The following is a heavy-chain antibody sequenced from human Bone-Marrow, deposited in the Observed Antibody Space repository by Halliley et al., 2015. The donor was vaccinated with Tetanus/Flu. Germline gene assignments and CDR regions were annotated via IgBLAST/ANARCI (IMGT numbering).Heavy chain of an antibody. V-gene: IGHV3-49*04. CDR3: TTGRWPPRH. CDR2: FSSRADGGTT. D-gene: IGHD4-17*01. Sequence: SLRLSCAVSGLNFGDYGMNWVRQAPGKGLEWVSFFSSRADGGTTEYGAAVKRRFTMSRDDSKSIAYLQMNSLKTEDTAVYYCTTGRWPPRHWGQGTLVTVAS. J-gene: IGHJ4*02. CDR1: GLNFGDYG.